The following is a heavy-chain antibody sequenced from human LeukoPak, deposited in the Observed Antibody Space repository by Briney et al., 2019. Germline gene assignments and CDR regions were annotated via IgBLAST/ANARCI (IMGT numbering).Heavy chain of an antibody. D-gene: IGHD3-3*01. V-gene: IGHV1-58*02. CDR2: IVVGSGNT. CDR1: GFTFTSSA. Sequence: SVKVSCKASGFTFTSSAMQWVRQARGQRLEWIGWIVVGSGNTNYAQKFQERVTITRDMSTSTAYMELSSLRSEDTAVYYCARLYYDFWSGYYRLDYWGQGTLVTVSS. CDR3: ARLYYDFWSGYYRLDY. J-gene: IGHJ4*02.